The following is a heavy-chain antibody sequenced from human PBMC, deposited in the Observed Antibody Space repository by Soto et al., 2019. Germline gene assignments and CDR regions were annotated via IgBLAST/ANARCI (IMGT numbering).Heavy chain of an antibody. V-gene: IGHV1-69*01. CDR3: ARGGRRGYCSSTSCYSMDV. CDR1: GGTFSSYA. J-gene: IGHJ6*02. CDR2: IIPIFGTA. D-gene: IGHD2-2*02. Sequence: QVQLVQSGAEVKKPGSSVKVSCKASGGTFSSYAISWVRQAPGQGLEWMGGIIPIFGTANYAQKFQGRVTITADEYTSTAYMELSSLRYEDTAVYYCARGGRRGYCSSTSCYSMDVWGQGTTVTVSS.